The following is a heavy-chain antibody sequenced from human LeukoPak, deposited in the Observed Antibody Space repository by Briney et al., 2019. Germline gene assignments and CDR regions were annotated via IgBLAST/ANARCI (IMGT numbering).Heavy chain of an antibody. CDR2: IYPGDSET. CDR3: ARRSNWGKYFDY. D-gene: IGHD7-27*01. V-gene: IGHV5-51*01. Sequence: GESLQISCQGSGYSFTDYWIAWVRQTSGKGLEWMGIIYPGDSETRYSPSFQGQVTISVDKSISTAYLQWSSLKASDNAMYYCARRSNWGKYFDYWGQGTLVTVSS. CDR1: GYSFTDYW. J-gene: IGHJ4*02.